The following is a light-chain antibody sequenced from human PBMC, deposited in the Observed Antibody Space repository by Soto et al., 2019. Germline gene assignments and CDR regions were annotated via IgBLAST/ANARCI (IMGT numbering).Light chain of an antibody. V-gene: IGKV1-39*01. CDR3: RQSYSTPST. J-gene: IGKJ2*01. CDR1: QSISNY. CDR2: AAS. Sequence: DIQMAQSPSSLSASVGDRVTITCRASQSISNYLNWYQQKPGKAPKLLIYAASSLQSGVPSRFSGSGSGTDFTLTISSLQPEDFATYFCRQSYSTPSTFGQGTEVDIK.